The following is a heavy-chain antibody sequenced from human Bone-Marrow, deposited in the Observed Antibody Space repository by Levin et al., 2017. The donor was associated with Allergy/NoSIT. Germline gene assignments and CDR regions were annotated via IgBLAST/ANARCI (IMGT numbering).Heavy chain of an antibody. J-gene: IGHJ4*02. CDR2: IYYSGST. CDR3: AAKQWLVLNYFDY. D-gene: IGHD6-19*01. Sequence: SQTLSLTCTVSGGSISSSSYYWGWIRQPPGKGLEWIGSIYYSGSTYYNPSLKSRVTISVDTSKNQFSLKLSSVTAADTAVYYCAAKQWLVLNYFDYWGQGTLVTVSS. CDR1: GGSISSSSYY. V-gene: IGHV4-39*01.